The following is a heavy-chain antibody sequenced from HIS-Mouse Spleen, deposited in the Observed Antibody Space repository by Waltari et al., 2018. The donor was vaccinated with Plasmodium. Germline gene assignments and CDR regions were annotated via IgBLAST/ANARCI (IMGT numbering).Heavy chain of an antibody. CDR3: ARDRITGTSYFDY. Sequence: QLQLQESGPGLVKPSETLSLTCTVSGGSISSSSYYWGWIRQPPGKGLEWIGSIYYSGSTYYHPSLKSRVTISVATSKNQFSLKPSSVTAADPAVYYCARDRITGTSYFDYWGQGTLVTVSS. CDR2: IYYSGST. J-gene: IGHJ4*02. CDR1: GGSISSSSYY. D-gene: IGHD1-7*01. V-gene: IGHV4-39*07.